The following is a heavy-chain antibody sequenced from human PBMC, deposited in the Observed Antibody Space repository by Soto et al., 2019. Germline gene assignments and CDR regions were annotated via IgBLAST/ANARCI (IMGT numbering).Heavy chain of an antibody. D-gene: IGHD5-18*01. J-gene: IGHJ4*02. V-gene: IGHV1-69*01. CDR1: GGTFSSYA. CDR2: IIPIFGTA. CDR3: ARGPHPRYSYPPGGYNY. Sequence: QVQLVQSGAEVKKPGSSVKVSCKASGGTFSSYAISWVRQAPGQGLEWMGGIIPIFGTANYAQTFQGRVTITADESTSTAYMELSSLRSEDTAVYYCARGPHPRYSYPPGGYNYWGQGTLVTVSA.